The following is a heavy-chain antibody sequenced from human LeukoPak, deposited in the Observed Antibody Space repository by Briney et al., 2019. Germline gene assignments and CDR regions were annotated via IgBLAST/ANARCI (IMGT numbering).Heavy chain of an antibody. CDR3: AKDATPGNSIRDHFDS. CDR2: VGGGIDI. V-gene: IGHV3-23*01. D-gene: IGHD1-7*01. CDR1: GFPFNIYG. J-gene: IGHJ4*02. Sequence: GGSLRLSCAASGFPFNIYGMSWVRQAPGKGLEWVSSVGGGIDIHYADSVKGRFTGSRDDAKSTVYLQMNSLRVEDTAIYFCAKDATPGNSIRDHFDSGGQGTLVTVSS.